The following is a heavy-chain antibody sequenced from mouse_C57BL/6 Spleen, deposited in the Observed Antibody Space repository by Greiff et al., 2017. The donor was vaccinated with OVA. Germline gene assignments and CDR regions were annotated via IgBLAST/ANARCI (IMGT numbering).Heavy chain of an antibody. CDR1: GYTFTSYW. D-gene: IGHD1-1*01. J-gene: IGHJ2*01. V-gene: IGHV1-55*01. Sequence: VQLQQPGAELVKPGASVKMSCKASGYTFTSYWITWVKQRPGQGLEWIGDIYPGSGSTNYNEKFKSKATLTVDTSSSTAYMQLSSLTSEDSAVYYCARIYYYGSSYGDYFDYWGQGTTLTVSS. CDR3: ARIYYYGSSYGDYFDY. CDR2: IYPGSGST.